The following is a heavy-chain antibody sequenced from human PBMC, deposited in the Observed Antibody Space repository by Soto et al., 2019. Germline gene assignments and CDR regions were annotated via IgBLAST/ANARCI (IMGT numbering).Heavy chain of an antibody. V-gene: IGHV1-46*01. Sequence: ASVKVSCKASGYTFTSYYMHWVRQAPGQGLEWMGIINPSGGSTSYAQKFQGRVTMTRDTSTSTVYLELSSLISEDTAVYYCSRTYYDSSGPLVYYYYGMDVWGQGTTVTVSS. CDR1: GYTFTSYY. CDR3: SRTYYDSSGPLVYYYYGMDV. CDR2: INPSGGST. D-gene: IGHD3-22*01. J-gene: IGHJ6*02.